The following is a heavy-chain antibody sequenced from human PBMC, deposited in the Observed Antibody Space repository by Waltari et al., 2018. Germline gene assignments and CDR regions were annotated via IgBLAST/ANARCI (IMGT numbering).Heavy chain of an antibody. CDR3: CPYPNYDSGGYPPFDS. CDR2: IRGKINNYAT. D-gene: IGHD3-22*01. Sequence: VESGGDLVPPGGSMKLSCVASGSPFSASPIHCFGPASGKAPAWVGRIRGKINNYATTYGVSVKGRFIISRDDSHSTAFLQLSGLTSDDTAIYYCCPYPNYDSGGYPPFDSWGPGTQVTVSS. V-gene: IGHV3-73*01. CDR1: GSPFSASP. J-gene: IGHJ4*02.